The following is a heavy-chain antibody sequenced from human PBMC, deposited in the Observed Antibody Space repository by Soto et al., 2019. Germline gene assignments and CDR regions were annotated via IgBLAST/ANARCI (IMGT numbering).Heavy chain of an antibody. Sequence: PSETLSLTCTVSGCSISSYYWSWIRQPPGKGLEWIGYIYYSGSTNYNPSLKSRVTISVDTSKNQFSLKLSSVTAADTAVYYCARDVRVYGMDVWGQGTTVTVSS. V-gene: IGHV4-59*01. CDR2: IYYSGST. CDR3: ARDVRVYGMDV. CDR1: GCSISSYY. J-gene: IGHJ6*02.